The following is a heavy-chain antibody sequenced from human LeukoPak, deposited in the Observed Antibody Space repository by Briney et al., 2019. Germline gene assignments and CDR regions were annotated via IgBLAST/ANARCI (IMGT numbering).Heavy chain of an antibody. D-gene: IGHD6-19*01. CDR1: GFTFHDYA. CDR2: ISWNGAVV. V-gene: IGHV3-9*01. CDR3: AKDHSGWDHFDY. Sequence: GRSLRLSCAASGFTFHDYAIHWVRQAPGKGLEWVSGISWNGAVVTYADSVKGRFTISRDNAKNSLYLQMNSLRAEDTALYYCAKDHSGWDHFDYWGQGTLVTVSS. J-gene: IGHJ4*02.